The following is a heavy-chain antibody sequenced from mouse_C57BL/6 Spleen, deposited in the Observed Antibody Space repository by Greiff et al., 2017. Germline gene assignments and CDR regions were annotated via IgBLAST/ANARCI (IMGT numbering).Heavy chain of an antibody. V-gene: IGHV5-6*02. CDR1: GFTFSSYG. CDR2: ISSGGSYT. J-gene: IGHJ2*01. CDR3: AKAYEGYFDY. Sequence: DVKLVESGGDLVKPGGSLKLSCAASGFTFSSYGMSWVRQTPDKRLEWVATISSGGSYTYYPDSVKGRFTISRDNAKNTLYLQMSSLKSEDTAMYYCAKAYEGYFDYWGQGTTLTVSS. D-gene: IGHD2-3*01.